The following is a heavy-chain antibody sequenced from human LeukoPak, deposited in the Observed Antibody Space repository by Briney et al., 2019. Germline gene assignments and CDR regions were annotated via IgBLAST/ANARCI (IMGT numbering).Heavy chain of an antibody. J-gene: IGHJ5*02. CDR2: IYHSGST. D-gene: IGHD3-10*01. V-gene: IGHV4-30-2*01. Sequence: PSQTLSLTCTVSGVSISSGGYYWSWIRQPPGKGLEWIGYIYHSGSTFYNPSLKSRVTISLDTSKTQFSLNLSSLTAADTAVYYCARVVPWGHTFGSRSPYSCFDPWGLGTLVTVSS. CDR3: ARVVPWGHTFGSRSPYSCFDP. CDR1: GVSISSGGYY.